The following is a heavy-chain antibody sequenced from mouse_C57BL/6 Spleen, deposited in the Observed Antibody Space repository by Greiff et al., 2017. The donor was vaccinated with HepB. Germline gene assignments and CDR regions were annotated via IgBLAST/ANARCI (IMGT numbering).Heavy chain of an antibody. Sequence: VQLQQPGAELVKPGASVKLSCKASGYTFTSYWMHWVKQRPGQGLEWIGMIHPNSGSTNYNEKFKSKATLTVDKSSSTAYMQLSSLTSEDSAVYYCATTVVATGYAMDYWGQGTSVTVSS. CDR2: IHPNSGST. J-gene: IGHJ4*01. D-gene: IGHD1-1*01. CDR1: GYTFTSYW. CDR3: ATTVVATGYAMDY. V-gene: IGHV1-64*01.